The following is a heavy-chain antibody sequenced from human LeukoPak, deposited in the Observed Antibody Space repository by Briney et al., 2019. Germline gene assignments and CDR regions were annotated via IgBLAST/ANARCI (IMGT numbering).Heavy chain of an antibody. D-gene: IGHD3-10*01. V-gene: IGHV4-59*01. J-gene: IGHJ4*02. Sequence: PSETLSLTCIVSGGSISGYYWSWIRQPPGKGLEWIGYIYYIGSTKYNSSLRSRVTMSVDTSKNQFFLKLSSVTAADTAVYYCARYGNLDRSGSYDYWGQGALVTVSS. CDR3: ARYGNLDRSGSYDY. CDR1: GGSISGYY. CDR2: IYYIGST.